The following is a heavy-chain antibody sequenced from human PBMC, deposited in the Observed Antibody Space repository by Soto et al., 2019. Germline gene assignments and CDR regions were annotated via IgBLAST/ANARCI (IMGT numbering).Heavy chain of an antibody. CDR1: GGTFSDYV. CDR2: IIAMSGTV. Sequence: QVQLVQSGSEVKRPGSSVRVSCKAVGGTFSDYVISWVRQAPGQGLEWMGGIIAMSGTVNNAQKFQDRVTITADESTSTAYMDLISVRSEDTAIYYCAREAGYNWFDPWGQGTLVTVSS. J-gene: IGHJ5*02. D-gene: IGHD6-13*01. CDR3: AREAGYNWFDP. V-gene: IGHV1-69*01.